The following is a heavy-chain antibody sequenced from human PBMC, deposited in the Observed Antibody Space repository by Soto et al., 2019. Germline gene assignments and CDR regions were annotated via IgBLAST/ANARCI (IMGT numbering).Heavy chain of an antibody. CDR1: GGSFSGYY. Sequence: QVQLQQWGAGLVKPSETLSLTCAVYGGSFSGYYWSWIRRPPGKGLEWIGEINHSGSTNYNPSLKSRVTISVDTSKNQFSLKLSSVTAADTAVYYCARGYDILTGYYSAFLFDYWGQGTLVTVSS. CDR2: INHSGST. V-gene: IGHV4-34*01. D-gene: IGHD3-9*01. CDR3: ARGYDILTGYYSAFLFDY. J-gene: IGHJ4*02.